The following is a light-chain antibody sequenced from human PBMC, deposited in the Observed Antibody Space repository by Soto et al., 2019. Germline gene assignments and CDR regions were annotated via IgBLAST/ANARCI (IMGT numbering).Light chain of an antibody. CDR1: QSLNSR. V-gene: IGKV1-5*01. J-gene: IGKJ1*01. CDR2: DAS. Sequence: DIQLTQSPSTLSASVGDRVTLTCRAAQSLNSRLAWYQHRPGKAPRLLIYDASSLESGVPSRFSGSGSGTEFTLTISSLQPDDFETYYCQQYNSYPWTFGQGTQVDIX. CDR3: QQYNSYPWT.